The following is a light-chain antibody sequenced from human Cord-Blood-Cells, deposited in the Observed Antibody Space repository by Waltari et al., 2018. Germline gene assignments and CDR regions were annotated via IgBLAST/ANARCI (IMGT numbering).Light chain of an antibody. CDR1: QSISSW. CDR3: QQYNSYST. CDR2: KAS. J-gene: IGKJ1*01. Sequence: DIQMPQSPSTLSASVGDRVTITCLASQSISSWLAWYQQKPGKAPKLLIYKASSLESGVPSRFSGSGSGTAFTLTISSLQPDDFATYYCQQYNSYSTFGQGTKVKIK. V-gene: IGKV1-5*03.